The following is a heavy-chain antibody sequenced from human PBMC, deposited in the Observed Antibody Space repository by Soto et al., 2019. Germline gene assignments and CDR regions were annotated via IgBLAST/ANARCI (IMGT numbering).Heavy chain of an antibody. CDR1: GFTFDDYA. J-gene: IGHJ4*02. D-gene: IGHD3-10*01. CDR3: AKEARYYGSGSYSLDY. Sequence: EVQLVESGGGLVQPGRSLRLSCAASGFTFDDYAMHWVRQAPGKGLEWVSGISWNSGSIGYADSVKGRFTISRDNAKNSLYLQMNSLRAEDTALYYCAKEARYYGSGSYSLDYWGQGTLVTVSS. CDR2: ISWNSGSI. V-gene: IGHV3-9*01.